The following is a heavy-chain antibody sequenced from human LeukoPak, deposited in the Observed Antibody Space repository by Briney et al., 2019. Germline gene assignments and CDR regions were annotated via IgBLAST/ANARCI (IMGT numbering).Heavy chain of an antibody. CDR2: IKQDGSEK. V-gene: IGHV3-7*01. D-gene: IGHD3-10*01. J-gene: IGHJ4*02. Sequence: PGGSLRLSCAASGFTFSSYWMSWVRQAPGKGLEWVANIKQDGSEKYYVDSVKGRFTISRDNAKNSLYLQMNSLRAEDTAVYYCARFDYYGSGSLFDCWGQGTLVIVSS. CDR1: GFTFSSYW. CDR3: ARFDYYGSGSLFDC.